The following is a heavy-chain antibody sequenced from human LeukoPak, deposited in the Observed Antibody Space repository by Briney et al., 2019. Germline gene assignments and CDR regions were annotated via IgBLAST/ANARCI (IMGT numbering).Heavy chain of an antibody. J-gene: IGHJ5*02. Sequence: SETLSLTCTVSGGSISSYYWSWIRQPPGKGLEWIGYIYYSGSTNYNPSLKSRVTISVDRSKNQFSLKLSSVTAADTAVYYCARRLIPWSIAAAGNWFDPWGQGTLVTVSS. CDR1: GGSISSYY. CDR3: ARRLIPWSIAAAGNWFDP. CDR2: IYYSGST. V-gene: IGHV4-59*12. D-gene: IGHD6-13*01.